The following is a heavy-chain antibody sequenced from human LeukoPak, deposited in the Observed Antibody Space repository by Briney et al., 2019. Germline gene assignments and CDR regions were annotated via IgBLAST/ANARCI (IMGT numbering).Heavy chain of an antibody. V-gene: IGHV4-59*01. CDR3: ARASGVSDWFRADY. CDR2: IYYSGST. Sequence: SETLSLTCTVSGGSISSYYWTWIRQPPGKGLEWIGYIYYSGSTNYNPSLKSRVTISLDPSKNQFSLKVRSVTAADTAVYYCARASGVSDWFRADYWGQGTLVSVSS. J-gene: IGHJ4*02. CDR1: GGSISSYY. D-gene: IGHD3-9*01.